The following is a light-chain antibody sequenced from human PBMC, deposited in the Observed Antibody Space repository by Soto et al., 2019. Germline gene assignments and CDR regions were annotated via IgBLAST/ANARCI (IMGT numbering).Light chain of an antibody. CDR1: QGISSA. J-gene: IGKJ1*01. CDR3: QQFNNYPHSPWT. V-gene: IGKV1D-13*01. Sequence: ALPLTQSPSSLSASVGDRVTITCRASQGISSALAWYQQKPGKAPKLLIYDASCLESGLPSSFSGRGSGTDFSLAISSLQPEDFATYSCQQFNNYPHSPWTFGQGTKVEIK. CDR2: DAS.